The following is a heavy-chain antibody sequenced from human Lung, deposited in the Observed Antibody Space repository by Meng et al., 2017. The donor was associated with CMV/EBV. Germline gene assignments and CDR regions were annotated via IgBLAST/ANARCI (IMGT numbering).Heavy chain of an antibody. CDR1: GGSISSGGYY. J-gene: IGHJ5*02. V-gene: IGHV4-31*03. Sequence: VQLQESGPGLVKPSQTLSLTCTVSGGSISSGGYYWSWIRQHPGKGLEWIGYIHSSGSTYYNPSLRSRLTISVDTSKNQFSLKLSSVTAADTAVYYCARASYGSGSPLGESWFDPWGQGTLVTVFS. CDR3: ARASYGSGSPLGESWFDP. CDR2: IHSSGST. D-gene: IGHD3-10*01.